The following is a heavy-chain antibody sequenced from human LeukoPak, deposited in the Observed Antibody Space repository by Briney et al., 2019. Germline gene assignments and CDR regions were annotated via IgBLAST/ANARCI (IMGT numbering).Heavy chain of an antibody. CDR2: IDPSDSYT. J-gene: IGHJ4*02. CDR1: GYSFTSYW. D-gene: IGHD6-13*01. Sequence: GESPKISCKGSGYSFTSYWISWVRQMPGKGLEWMGRIDPSDSYTNYSPSFQGHVTISADKSISTAYLQWSSLKASDTAMYYCAKTYGIAAAGEFDYWGQGTLVTVSS. V-gene: IGHV5-10-1*01. CDR3: AKTYGIAAAGEFDY.